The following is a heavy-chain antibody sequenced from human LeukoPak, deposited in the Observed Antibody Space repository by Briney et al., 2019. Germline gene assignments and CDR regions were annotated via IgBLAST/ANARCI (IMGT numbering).Heavy chain of an antibody. CDR1: GYNFTTYW. J-gene: IGHJ4*02. V-gene: IGHV5-51*01. D-gene: IGHD2-21*02. CDR3: ARRAYCGGDCYVDH. CDR2: IYPGDSDT. Sequence: GESLKISCKGSGYNFTTYWIGWVRPMPGKGLEWMGIIYPGDSDTRYSPSFQGQVTISANKSISTAYLQWSSLKASDTAMYFCARRAYCGGDCYVDHWGQGTLVTVSS.